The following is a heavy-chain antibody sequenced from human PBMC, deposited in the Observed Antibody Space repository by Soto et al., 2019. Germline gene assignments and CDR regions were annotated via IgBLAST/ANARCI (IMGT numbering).Heavy chain of an antibody. J-gene: IGHJ4*02. CDR3: ARSIVGATATSFDY. D-gene: IGHD1-26*01. Sequence: PEGSLRPSCAASGFTFSTYWMTWVRQAPEKGLEWVANIKQDGNEKYYVDSVKGRFTISRDNAKNSLYLQMNSLRAEDTAVYYCARSIVGATATSFDYWGQGTLVTVSS. CDR1: GFTFSTYW. V-gene: IGHV3-7*01. CDR2: IKQDGNEK.